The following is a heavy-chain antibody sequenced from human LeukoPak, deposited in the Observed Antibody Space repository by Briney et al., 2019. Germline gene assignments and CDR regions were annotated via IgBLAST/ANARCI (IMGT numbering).Heavy chain of an antibody. Sequence: GGSLRLSCAASGFTFSDYGIHWVRQAPGKGLEWVAVIWYDGTNKYYGDSVKGRFTISRDNSKNTLYLQMNSLRAEDTAVYYCAKDRGSYSTTADSWGQGTLVTVPS. CDR1: GFTFSDYG. V-gene: IGHV3-33*06. D-gene: IGHD1-26*01. CDR2: IWYDGTNK. CDR3: AKDRGSYSTTADS. J-gene: IGHJ5*01.